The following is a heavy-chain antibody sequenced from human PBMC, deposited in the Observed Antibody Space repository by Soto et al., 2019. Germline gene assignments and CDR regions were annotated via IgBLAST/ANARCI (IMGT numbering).Heavy chain of an antibody. D-gene: IGHD3-22*01. Sequence: EVQLVESGGGLVQPGGSLRLSCVASGFTFSNYWMTWVRQPPGKGLEWVANIKGDGSVRTLVVSVRGRFIISRDNAKNSLYLHMNSLRGEDTAVYYCAKDGNYCDGSVGDDVFDIWGQGTLVAVSS. J-gene: IGHJ3*02. CDR1: GFTFSNYW. V-gene: IGHV3-7*05. CDR2: IKGDGSVR. CDR3: AKDGNYCDGSVGDDVFDI.